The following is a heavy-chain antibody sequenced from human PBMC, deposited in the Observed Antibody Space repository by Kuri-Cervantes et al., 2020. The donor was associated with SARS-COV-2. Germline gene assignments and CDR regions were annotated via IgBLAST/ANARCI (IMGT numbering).Heavy chain of an antibody. V-gene: IGHV4-30-2*01. Sequence: SETLSLTCTVSGGSISSGGYYWSWIRQPPGKGLEWIGYIYRSGSTYYNPSPKSRVTISVDRSKNQFSLKLSSVTAADTAVYYCARETSTYSSSIDYWGQGTLVTVSS. CDR1: GGSISSGGYY. D-gene: IGHD6-6*01. CDR2: IYRSGST. CDR3: ARETSTYSSSIDY. J-gene: IGHJ4*02.